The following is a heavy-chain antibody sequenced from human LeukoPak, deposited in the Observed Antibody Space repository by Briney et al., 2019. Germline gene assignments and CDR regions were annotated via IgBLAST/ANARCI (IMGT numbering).Heavy chain of an antibody. D-gene: IGHD6-19*01. J-gene: IGHJ4*02. CDR2: INSDGSST. Sequence: GGSLRLSCAASGFTFSSYWMHWVRQAPGKGLVWVSRINSDGSSTSYADSVKGRFTISRDNAKNTLYLQMNSLRTEDTAVYYCAREGIAVAGSFDYWGQGTLVTVSS. CDR3: AREGIAVAGSFDY. CDR1: GFTFSSYW. V-gene: IGHV3-74*01.